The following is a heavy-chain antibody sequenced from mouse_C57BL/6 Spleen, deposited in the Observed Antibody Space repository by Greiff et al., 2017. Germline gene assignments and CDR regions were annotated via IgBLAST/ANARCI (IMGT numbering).Heavy chain of an antibody. CDR2: IDPSDSET. V-gene: IGHV1-52*01. D-gene: IGHD3-2*02. CDR3: AREARQLRPDYCAMDY. CDR1: GYTFTSYW. J-gene: IGHJ4*01. Sequence: QVQLQQPGAELVRPGSSVKLSCKASGYTFTSYWMHWVKQRPIQGLEWIGNIDPSDSETHYTQQFKDKATLTVDKSSSTAYMQLSSLTSEDSAVYDCAREARQLRPDYCAMDYWGQGTSVTVSS.